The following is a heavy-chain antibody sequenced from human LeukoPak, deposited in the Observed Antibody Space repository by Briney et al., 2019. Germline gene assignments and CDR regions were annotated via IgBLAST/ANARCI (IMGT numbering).Heavy chain of an antibody. CDR2: ISSSSSTK. CDR1: GFTFSSYS. J-gene: IGHJ3*02. D-gene: IGHD2-2*01. Sequence: PGGSLGLSFAAPGFTFSSYSMNWVRKAPGKGREWVSYISSSSSTKYYADSVKGRFTISRNNAKNSLYLQMNVLRAENTAVYYCARDGASDIVVVPAASHVFDIWGQETMDTVSS. CDR3: ARDGASDIVVVPAASHVFDI. V-gene: IGHV3-48*04.